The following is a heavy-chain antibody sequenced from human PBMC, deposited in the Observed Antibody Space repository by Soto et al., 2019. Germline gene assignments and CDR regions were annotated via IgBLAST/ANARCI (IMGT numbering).Heavy chain of an antibody. CDR2: INAGNGNT. J-gene: IGHJ6*03. CDR1: GYTLTKYA. D-gene: IGHD2-8*01. Sequence: APGKGSCKASGYTLTKYAMDWGGPAPGQRLEGMGWINAGNGNTKYSQKFQGRVTITRDTSASTAYMELSSLRSEDTAVYYCAREGYCTNGVCFGLYYYYYMDVWGKGTTVTVSS. V-gene: IGHV1-3*01. CDR3: AREGYCTNGVCFGLYYYYYMDV.